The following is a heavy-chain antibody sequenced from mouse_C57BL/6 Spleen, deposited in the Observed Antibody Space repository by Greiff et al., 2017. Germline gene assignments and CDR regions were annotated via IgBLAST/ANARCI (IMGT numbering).Heavy chain of an antibody. Sequence: EVMLVESGGGLVQSGRSLRLSCATSGFTFSDFYMEWVRQAPGKGLEWIAASRNKANDYTTEYSASVKGRFIVSRDTSQSILYLQMNALRAEDTAIYYCARDLNWGSMEYWGQGTSVTVSS. CDR2: SRNKANDYTT. V-gene: IGHV7-1*01. CDR3: ARDLNWGSMEY. J-gene: IGHJ4*01. CDR1: GFTFSDFY. D-gene: IGHD4-1*01.